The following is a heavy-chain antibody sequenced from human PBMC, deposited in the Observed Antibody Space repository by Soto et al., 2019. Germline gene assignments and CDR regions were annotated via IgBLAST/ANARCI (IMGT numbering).Heavy chain of an antibody. D-gene: IGHD3-10*01. J-gene: IGHJ4*02. CDR2: ISAMSGSGGCR. Sequence: PAGSLRLSCAASGFTFSDFAMSWVRQAPGKGLECVSAISAMSGSGGCRYYADSVKGRFTISRDNSKNTLYLQMNGLRADDTAVYYCANITADSSGYFDPWGQATLGTLSS. CDR1: GFTFSDFA. V-gene: IGHV3-23*01. CDR3: ANITADSSGYFDP.